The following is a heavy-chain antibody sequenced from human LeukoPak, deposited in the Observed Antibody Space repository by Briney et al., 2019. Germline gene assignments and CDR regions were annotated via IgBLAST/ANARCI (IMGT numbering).Heavy chain of an antibody. J-gene: IGHJ6*02. V-gene: IGHV4-4*07. CDR3: ARMSSGWYGGYYYGMDV. CDR2: IYTSGST. Sequence: SETLSLTCTVSGDSISSYYWSWIRQPAGKGLEWIGRIYTSGSTNYNPSLKSRVTMSVDTSKNQFSLKLSSVTAADTAVYYCARMSSGWYGGYYYGMDVWGQGTTVTVSS. D-gene: IGHD6-19*01. CDR1: GDSISSYY.